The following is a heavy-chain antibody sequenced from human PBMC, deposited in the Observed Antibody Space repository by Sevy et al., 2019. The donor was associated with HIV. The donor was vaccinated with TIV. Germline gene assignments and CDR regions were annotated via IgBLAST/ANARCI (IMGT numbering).Heavy chain of an antibody. CDR1: GYTFTGYY. Sequence: ASVKVSCKASGYTFTGYYMHWVRQAPGQGLEWMGWINPNSGGTDYAQKFQGRVTMTRDTSISIAYMELSRLRSDGTAVYFCAKDRWGIAAAGTGVFDYWGQGALVTVSS. CDR3: AKDRWGIAAAGTGVFDY. J-gene: IGHJ4*02. CDR2: INPNSGGT. D-gene: IGHD6-13*01. V-gene: IGHV1-2*02.